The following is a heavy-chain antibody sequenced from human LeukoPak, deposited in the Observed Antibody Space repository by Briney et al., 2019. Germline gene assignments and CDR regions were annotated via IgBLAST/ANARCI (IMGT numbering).Heavy chain of an antibody. CDR1: GYTFTSYG. D-gene: IGHD2-15*01. Sequence: ASVKVSCKASGYTFTSYGISWVRQAPGQGLEWMGWFSAYNGNTDYAQKLQGRVTMTRDTSTSTVIMELSSLRSEDTAVFFCARENSGGWYYFDYWGQGTLVTVSS. V-gene: IGHV1-18*01. CDR2: FSAYNGNT. CDR3: ARENSGGWYYFDY. J-gene: IGHJ4*02.